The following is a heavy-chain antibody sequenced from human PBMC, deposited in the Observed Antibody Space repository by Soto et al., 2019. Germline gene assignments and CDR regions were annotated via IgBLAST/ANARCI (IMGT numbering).Heavy chain of an antibody. CDR2: ISYDGSNK. CDR3: AKVATPTTIPFMDV. Sequence: SGGSLRLSCAASGFTFSSSGMHWVRQAPGKGLEWVAVISYDGSNKYYADSVKGRFTISRDNSKNTLYLQMNSLRAEDTAVYYCAKVATPTTIPFMDVWGKGTTVTVSS. J-gene: IGHJ6*03. V-gene: IGHV3-30*18. CDR1: GFTFSSSG.